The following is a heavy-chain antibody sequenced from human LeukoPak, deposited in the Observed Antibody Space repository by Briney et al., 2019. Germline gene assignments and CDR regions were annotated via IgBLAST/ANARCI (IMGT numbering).Heavy chain of an antibody. CDR3: ARDIPRYCSSTSCYGGY. CDR2: IYSGGTT. V-gene: IGHV3-66*01. J-gene: IGHJ4*02. Sequence: GGSLRLSCAASGFTVSSNYMSWVRQAPGKGLEWVSVIYSGGTTYYADSVKGRFTISRDNSKNTLYLQMNSLRAEDTALYYCARDIPRYCSSTSCYGGYWGQGTLVTVSS. D-gene: IGHD2-2*01. CDR1: GFTVSSNY.